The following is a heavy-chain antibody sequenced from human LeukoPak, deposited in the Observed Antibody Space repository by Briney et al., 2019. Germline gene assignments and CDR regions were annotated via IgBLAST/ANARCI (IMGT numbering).Heavy chain of an antibody. Sequence: ASVKLCFKTSGYSFTTYHINWVRQASGQGLEWLGWMNPYTGDRGYAQRFQGRLSITSDTSISTAYMELGSLKSDDTAVYFCARTISFTGSGYDCWGQETLVTVSS. CDR3: ARTISFTGSGYDC. CDR1: GYSFTTYH. CDR2: MNPYTGDR. V-gene: IGHV1-8*03. D-gene: IGHD3-3*01. J-gene: IGHJ4*02.